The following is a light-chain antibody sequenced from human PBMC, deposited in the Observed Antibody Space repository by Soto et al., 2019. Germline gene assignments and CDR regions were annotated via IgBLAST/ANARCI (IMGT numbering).Light chain of an antibody. V-gene: IGKV3-20*01. CDR3: QYYGSSST. J-gene: IGKJ1*01. CDR1: QSVSSSF. CDR2: GAS. Sequence: DIVLTQAPGTLSLSPGERATLSCRTSQSVSSSFLAWYQQKPGQAPRLLICGASCRATGIPDRFSGSGSGTDFTLTIYRREPADFAVYYCQYYGSSSTFGQGTKVDIK.